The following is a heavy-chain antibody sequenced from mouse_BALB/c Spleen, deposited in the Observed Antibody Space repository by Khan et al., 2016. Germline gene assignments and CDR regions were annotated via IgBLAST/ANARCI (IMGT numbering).Heavy chain of an antibody. V-gene: IGHV1-7*01. J-gene: IGHJ3*01. Sequence: QVQLQQSGAELAKPGASVKMSCKASGYTFTSYWMHWVKQRPGQGLEWIGYINPSTGYTEYNQKFKDKATLTADKSSSTAYMQLSSLTSEDSAVYYCAIYYYDWGQGTLVTVSA. CDR1: GYTFTSYW. CDR3: AIYYYD. CDR2: INPSTGYT. D-gene: IGHD2-4*01.